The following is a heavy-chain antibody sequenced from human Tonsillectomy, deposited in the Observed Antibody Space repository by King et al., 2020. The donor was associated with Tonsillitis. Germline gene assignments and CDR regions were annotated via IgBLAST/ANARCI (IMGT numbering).Heavy chain of an antibody. CDR2: IYYSGST. J-gene: IGHJ4*02. Sequence: LQLQESGPGLVKPSETLSLTCTVSGGSLSSRSYYWGWIRQPPGKGLEWIGGIYYSGSTYYNPSLTSRVTISVDTSKNQFSLKLSSVTAADTAVYYCARSRPRITGTIFDYWGQGTLVTVSS. CDR1: GGSLSSRSYY. D-gene: IGHD1-20*01. V-gene: IGHV4-39*01. CDR3: ARSRPRITGTIFDY.